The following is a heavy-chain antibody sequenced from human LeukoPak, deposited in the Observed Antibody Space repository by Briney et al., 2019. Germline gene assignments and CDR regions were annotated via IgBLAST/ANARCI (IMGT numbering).Heavy chain of an antibody. CDR2: IYNSGST. Sequence: SETLSLTCTVSGGSISSYYWSWIRQPPGKGLEWIGYIYNSGSTNYNPSLKSRVTMSVDTSKNQFSLRLTSVTAADTAVYYCASFSGSVDAFDIWGQGTMVTVSS. CDR1: GGSISSYY. V-gene: IGHV4-59*01. CDR3: ASFSGSVDAFDI. D-gene: IGHD6-25*01. J-gene: IGHJ3*02.